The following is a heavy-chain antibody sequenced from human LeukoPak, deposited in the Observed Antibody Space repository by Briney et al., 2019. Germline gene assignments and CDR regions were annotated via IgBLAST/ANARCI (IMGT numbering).Heavy chain of an antibody. CDR1: GGSISSNSYH. CDR3: ARRPFYSMDV. J-gene: IGHJ6*03. V-gene: IGHV4-39*01. Sequence: SETLSLTCTVSGGSISSNSYHWGWIRQPPGKGLEWIASIYYSGSTYYNPSLKSRVTISVDTSKNQFSLKLSSVTAADTAMYYCARRPFYSMDVWGKGTTVTVSS. CDR2: IYYSGST.